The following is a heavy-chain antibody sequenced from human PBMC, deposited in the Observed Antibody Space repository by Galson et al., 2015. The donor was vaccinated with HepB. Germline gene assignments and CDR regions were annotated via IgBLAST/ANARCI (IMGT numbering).Heavy chain of an antibody. CDR1: GFTFSRYV. Sequence: SLRLSCAASGFTFSRYVMHWVRQAPGKGLGWVALISYDGSNKYYADSVKGRFTISRDNSKNTLYLQVNSLRTEDTAVYYCATDGSQEYFFDYWGQGTLVTVSS. V-gene: IGHV3-30-3*01. J-gene: IGHJ4*02. CDR2: ISYDGSNK. D-gene: IGHD6-6*01. CDR3: ATDGSQEYFFDY.